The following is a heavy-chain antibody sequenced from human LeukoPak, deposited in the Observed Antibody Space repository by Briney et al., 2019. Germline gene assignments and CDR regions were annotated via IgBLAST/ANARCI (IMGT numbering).Heavy chain of an antibody. Sequence: WGSLRLSCAASGFTFSSYAIHWVRQGPGKGPERVAVISYDGVKKYYTGSVVGRFTISRDNSKNTLYLQMNIRRPEDTAIYYCARDDMSSYYKIDYWGQGTLVRVSS. CDR1: GFTFSSYA. CDR3: ARDDMSSYYKIDY. J-gene: IGHJ4*02. V-gene: IGHV3-30*04. D-gene: IGHD1-26*01. CDR2: ISYDGVKK.